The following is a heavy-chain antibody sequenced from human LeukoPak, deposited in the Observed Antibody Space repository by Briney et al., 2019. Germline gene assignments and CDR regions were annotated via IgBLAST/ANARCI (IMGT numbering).Heavy chain of an antibody. CDR1: GFTFDDYA. V-gene: IGHV3-43*02. CDR3: ARYGRISGWYYFDY. Sequence: GGSLRLSCAASGFTFDDYAMHWVRQAPGKGLEWVSLISGNGGTTYYADSVKGRFSISRDNNKNSLYLQMNSLRTEDTALYYCARYGRISGWYYFDYWGQGTLVTVSS. D-gene: IGHD6-19*01. J-gene: IGHJ4*02. CDR2: ISGNGGTT.